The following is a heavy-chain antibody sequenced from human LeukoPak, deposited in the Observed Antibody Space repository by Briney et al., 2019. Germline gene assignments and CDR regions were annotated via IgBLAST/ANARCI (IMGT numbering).Heavy chain of an antibody. V-gene: IGHV4-59*08. CDR1: GGSINSYY. CDR2: IYYSGST. D-gene: IGHD2-15*01. Sequence: PSETLSLTCTVSGGSINSYYWSWIRQPPGKGLEWIGYIYYSGSTNYNPSLKTRVTISVATSNTKFSLKLTSLTAADTAVYYCVRHLSAGRPAFDIWGQGTMVTVSS. CDR3: VRHLSAGRPAFDI. J-gene: IGHJ3*02.